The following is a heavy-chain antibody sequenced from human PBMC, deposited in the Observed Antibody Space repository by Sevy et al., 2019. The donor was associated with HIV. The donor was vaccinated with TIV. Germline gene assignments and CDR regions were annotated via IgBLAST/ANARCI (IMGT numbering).Heavy chain of an antibody. V-gene: IGHV1-2*06. CDR3: ASLYCSGGSCYPEGYYYYGMDV. CDR1: GYTFTGYY. D-gene: IGHD2-15*01. J-gene: IGHJ6*02. Sequence: ASVKVSCKASGYTFTGYYMHWVRQAPGQGLEWMGRINPNSGGTNYAQKFQGRVTMTRDTSISTAYMELSRLRSDDTAVYYCASLYCSGGSCYPEGYYYYGMDVWDQGTTVTVSS. CDR2: INPNSGGT.